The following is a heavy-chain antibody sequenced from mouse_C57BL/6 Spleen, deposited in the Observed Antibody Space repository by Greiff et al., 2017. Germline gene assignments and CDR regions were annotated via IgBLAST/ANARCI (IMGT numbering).Heavy chain of an antibody. J-gene: IGHJ4*01. V-gene: IGHV5-4*01. CDR3: ASGDGAMDY. CDR1: GFTFSSYA. CDR2: ISAGGSYT. Sequence: EVQLVESGGGLVKPGGSLKLSCAASGFTFSSYAMPWVRQTPEQRLEWVATISAGGSYTNYTDNIKGRCTISRDNAKNNLYLQMSHLKSEDTAMYYCASGDGAMDYWGQGTSVTVSS.